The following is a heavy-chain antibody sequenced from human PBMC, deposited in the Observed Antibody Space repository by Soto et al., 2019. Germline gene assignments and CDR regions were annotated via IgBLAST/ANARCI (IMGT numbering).Heavy chain of an antibody. CDR1: GFTFSSYD. V-gene: IGHV3-13*01. J-gene: IGHJ3*02. CDR3: ARGKAWIYYDSSGYPGDAFDI. CDR2: IGTAGDT. D-gene: IGHD3-22*01. Sequence: GGSLRLSCAASGFTFSSYDMHWVRQATGKGLEWVSAIGTAGDTYYPGSVKGRFTISRENAKNSLYLQMNSLRAEDTAVYYCARGKAWIYYDSSGYPGDAFDIWGQGTMVTVSS.